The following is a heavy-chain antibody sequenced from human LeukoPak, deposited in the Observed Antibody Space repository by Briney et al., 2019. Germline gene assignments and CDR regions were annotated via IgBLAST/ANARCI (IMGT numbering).Heavy chain of an antibody. CDR3: AKDKWVTTDGMDV. D-gene: IGHD4-17*01. V-gene: IGHV1-3*01. CDR1: GYTFTSYV. CDR2: INGGNGNT. J-gene: IGHJ6*04. Sequence: ASVKVSCRVSGYTFTSYVIHWVSQAPGQSLEWMGWINGGNGNTRYSQTFQGRVTLTRDTSANTAYMELSSMRSEDTAVYYCAKDKWVTTDGMDVWGRGTTVTVSS.